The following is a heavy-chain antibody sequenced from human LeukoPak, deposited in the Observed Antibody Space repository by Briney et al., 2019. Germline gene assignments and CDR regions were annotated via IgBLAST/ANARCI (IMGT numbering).Heavy chain of an antibody. CDR2: IYYRGST. J-gene: IGHJ4*02. V-gene: IGHV4-39*01. CDR3: ARRYYGHFDD. D-gene: IGHD4-17*01. Sequence: SETLSLTCTVSGGSISSSSYYWGWVRQPPGTGREWLGSIYYRGSTYYNPSLKSRVTISVDTSKNQFSLRLSSVTAADTAVYYCARRYYGHFDDWGQGTLVTVSS. CDR1: GGSISSSSYY.